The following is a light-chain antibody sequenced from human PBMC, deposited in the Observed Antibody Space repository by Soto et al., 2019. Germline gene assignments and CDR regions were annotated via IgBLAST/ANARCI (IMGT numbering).Light chain of an antibody. CDR3: CSYAVSYTWV. CDR1: SSDVGGYNY. CDR2: DVT. Sequence: QSALTQPRSVSGSPGQSVTIYCTGTSSDVGGYNYVSWYEQHPVKAPKLMIYDVTKRPSGVPDRFSGSKSGNTASLTISGLQAEDEAEYNCCSYAVSYTWVFGTGTKLTV. J-gene: IGLJ1*01. V-gene: IGLV2-11*01.